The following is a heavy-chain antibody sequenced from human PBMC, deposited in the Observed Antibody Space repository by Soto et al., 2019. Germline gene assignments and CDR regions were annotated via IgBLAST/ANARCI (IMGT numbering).Heavy chain of an antibody. J-gene: IGHJ4*02. V-gene: IGHV3-23*01. CDR2: ISGSGGST. Sequence: PGGSLRLSCVASGFTFRNYAMSWVRQAPGKGLEWVSAISGSGGSTYYRGSVKGRFTISRENAKNSLYLQMNSLRAGDTAVYYCARGYYDSSGYYRFFDYWGQGTLVTVSS. CDR3: ARGYYDSSGYYRFFDY. CDR1: GFTFRNYA. D-gene: IGHD3-22*01.